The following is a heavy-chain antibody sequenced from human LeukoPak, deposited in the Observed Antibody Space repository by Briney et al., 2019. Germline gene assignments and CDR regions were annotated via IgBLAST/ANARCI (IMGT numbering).Heavy chain of an antibody. J-gene: IGHJ4*02. CDR3: ARSRYSLSPLDY. V-gene: IGHV4-39*01. CDR2: IYHSGNT. CDR1: GGSITRSSYY. Sequence: SETLSLTCTVSGGSITRSSYYWGWIRQPPGKGLEWIGSIYHSGNTYNNPSLRSRVTISVDTSKNQFSLKLSSVTAADTAVYYCARSRYSLSPLDYWGQGTMVTVSS. D-gene: IGHD2-15*01.